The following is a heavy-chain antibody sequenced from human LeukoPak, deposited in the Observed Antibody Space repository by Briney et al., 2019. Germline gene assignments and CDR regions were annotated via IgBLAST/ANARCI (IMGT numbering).Heavy chain of an antibody. CDR1: GYTFTNYD. V-gene: IGHV1-8*03. J-gene: IGHJ4*02. CDR3: ARDLSPTNPFDY. CDR2: MNPNSGNT. D-gene: IGHD5-12*01. Sequence: RASVNVSYKSSGYTFTNYDINWVRQATGQGREWMGWMNPNSGNTGYAQKFQGRVTITRNTSISTAYMELSSLRSEDTAVYYCARDLSPTNPFDYWGQGTLVTVSS.